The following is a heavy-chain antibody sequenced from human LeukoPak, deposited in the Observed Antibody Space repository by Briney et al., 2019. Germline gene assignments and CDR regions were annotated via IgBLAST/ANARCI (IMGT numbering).Heavy chain of an antibody. CDR1: GGTFNSYA. CDR3: ARDLFLDTALDY. V-gene: IGHV1-2*02. CDR2: INPNSGGT. D-gene: IGHD5-18*01. J-gene: IGHJ4*02. Sequence: ASVKASCKASGGTFNSYAISWVRQAPGQGLEWMGWINPNSGGTNYAQKFQGRVTMTRDTSISTAYMELSRLRSDDTSVYYCARDLFLDTALDYWGQGTLVTVSS.